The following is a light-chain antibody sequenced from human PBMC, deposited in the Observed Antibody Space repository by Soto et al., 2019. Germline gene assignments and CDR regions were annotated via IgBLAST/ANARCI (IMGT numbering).Light chain of an antibody. J-gene: IGLJ2*01. CDR2: GNN. Sequence: QSVLTQPPSVSGAPGQRVTISCTGSSSNIGAGYDVHWYQQLPGTAPKLLIYGNNNRPSGVPDRFSGSKSGTSASLAITGLQAEDEADYYCQSYDSSLSALFGGGTKL. CDR3: QSYDSSLSAL. V-gene: IGLV1-40*01. CDR1: SSNIGAGYD.